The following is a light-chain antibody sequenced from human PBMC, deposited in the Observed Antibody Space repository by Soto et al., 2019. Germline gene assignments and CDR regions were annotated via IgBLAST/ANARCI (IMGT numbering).Light chain of an antibody. CDR3: QKYNSAPLT. CDR2: AAS. J-gene: IGKJ4*01. Sequence: DIQMTQSPSSLSASFGDRVTMTCRASQGIGISLAWFQQRPGNTPKLLIYAASTLQSGVPSRVSGSGSGTDFTLTISSLQPEDVATYYCQKYNSAPLTFGGGTRVEIK. CDR1: QGIGIS. V-gene: IGKV1-27*01.